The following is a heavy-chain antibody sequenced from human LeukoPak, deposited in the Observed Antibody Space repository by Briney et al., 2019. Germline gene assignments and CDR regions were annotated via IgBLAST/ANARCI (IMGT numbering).Heavy chain of an antibody. CDR3: GRQAPMVRGVIIDY. V-gene: IGHV4-59*01. D-gene: IGHD3-10*01. CDR1: GGSITNYY. Sequence: RPSETLSLTCTVSGGSITNYYWSWIRQPPGKGLEWIAYIYYSGSTNYNPSLKSRVTMSADTSKNQFSLRLSSVTAADTAVYYCGRQAPMVRGVIIDYWGQGTLVTVSS. J-gene: IGHJ4*02. CDR2: IYYSGST.